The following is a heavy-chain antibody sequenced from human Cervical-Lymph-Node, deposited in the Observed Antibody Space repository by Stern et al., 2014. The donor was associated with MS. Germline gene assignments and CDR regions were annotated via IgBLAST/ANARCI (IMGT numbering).Heavy chain of an antibody. J-gene: IGHJ5*02. D-gene: IGHD3-3*01. V-gene: IGHV1-2*02. CDR2: IKPHGSGT. CDR1: QYTFTGYY. CDR3: ARGNYDFWSGGSDNYFDP. Sequence: VQLVESGAEVRNPGATVKVSCKVSQYTFTGYYVHWVRQVPGKGLEWMGWIKPHGSGTTIAQEFDDRVTRTWDTSINTGYMEIATLRSDDTAVYYCARGNYDFWSGGSDNYFDPWGQGTLVIVSS.